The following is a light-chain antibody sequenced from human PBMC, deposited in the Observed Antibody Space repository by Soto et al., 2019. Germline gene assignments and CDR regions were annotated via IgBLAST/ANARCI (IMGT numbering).Light chain of an antibody. V-gene: IGLV6-57*04. CDR2: EDN. Sequence: NFMLTQPHSVSQSPGKTVTISCTRSSGSIASNYVQWYHQRPGSAPTTVIYEDNQRPSGVPDRFSGSIDSSSNSASLTISGLKTEDEADYYCQSYGSSNLVFGGVTKLTVL. J-gene: IGLJ2*01. CDR3: QSYGSSNLV. CDR1: SGSIASNY.